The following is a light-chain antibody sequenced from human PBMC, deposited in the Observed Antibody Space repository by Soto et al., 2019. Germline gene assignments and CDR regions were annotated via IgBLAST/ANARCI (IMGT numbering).Light chain of an antibody. V-gene: IGLV2-18*02. Sequence: QSVLTQPPSVSGSPGQSVTISCTGTSSDVGSYNRVSWYQQSPGTAPKLMIYEVSNRPSGVPDRFSGSKSGNTASLTISGLQAEDEADYYCSSYTSSSTDVFGPGTKLTVL. CDR2: EVS. J-gene: IGLJ1*01. CDR1: SSDVGSYNR. CDR3: SSYTSSSTDV.